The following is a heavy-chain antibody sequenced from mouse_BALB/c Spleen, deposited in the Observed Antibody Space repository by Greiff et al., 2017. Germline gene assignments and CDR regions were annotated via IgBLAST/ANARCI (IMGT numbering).Heavy chain of an antibody. D-gene: IGHD2-1*01. Sequence: VQLKQSGTVLARPGASVKMSCKASGYTFTSYWMHWVKQRPGQGLEWIGAIYPGNSDTSYNQKFKGKAKLTAVTSTSTAYMELSSLTNEDSAVYYCTRDGNYEGYAMDYWGQGTSVTVSS. CDR2: IYPGNSDT. CDR3: TRDGNYEGYAMDY. J-gene: IGHJ4*01. CDR1: GYTFTSYW. V-gene: IGHV1-5*01.